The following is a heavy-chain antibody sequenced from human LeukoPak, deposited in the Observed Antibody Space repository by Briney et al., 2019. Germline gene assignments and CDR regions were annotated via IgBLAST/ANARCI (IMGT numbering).Heavy chain of an antibody. J-gene: IGHJ4*02. CDR2: IYYSGST. Sequence: SETLSLTCTVSAASISSYYCSWIRQPPGNGLEWIGYIYYSGSTNYNPSLKSRVTISVDTSKNQFSLKLSSVTAAYTDVYYCARGRYYFDYWGRGTLVTVSS. CDR1: AASISSYY. CDR3: ARGRYYFDY. V-gene: IGHV4-59*01.